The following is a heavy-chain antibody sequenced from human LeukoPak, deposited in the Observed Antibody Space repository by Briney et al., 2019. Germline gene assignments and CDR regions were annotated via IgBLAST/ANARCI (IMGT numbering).Heavy chain of an antibody. D-gene: IGHD5-18*01. CDR2: ISAYNGNT. CDR3: ARGEFGIQLWPKYDY. J-gene: IGHJ4*02. CDR1: GYTFTSYG. V-gene: IGHV1-18*01. Sequence: GASVKVSCKASGYTFTSYGISWVRQAPGQGLEWMGWISAYNGNTNYAQKFQGRVTITADESTSTAYMELSSLRSEDTAVYYCARGEFGIQLWPKYDYWGQGTLVTVSS.